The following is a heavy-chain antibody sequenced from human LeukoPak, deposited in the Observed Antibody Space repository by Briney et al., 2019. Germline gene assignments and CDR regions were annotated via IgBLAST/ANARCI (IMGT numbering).Heavy chain of an antibody. V-gene: IGHV3-21*01. CDR3: ARVMRRGNYLDY. D-gene: IGHD2-8*01. Sequence: GGSLRLSCAASGFTFSNYYMNWVRQAPGKGLEWLSSISGSNTYISHADSVKGRFTIARDNVKNSLYLQMNSLRAEDTAMYYCARVMRRGNYLDYWGQGTLVTVSS. J-gene: IGHJ4*02. CDR1: GFTFSNYY. CDR2: ISGSNTYI.